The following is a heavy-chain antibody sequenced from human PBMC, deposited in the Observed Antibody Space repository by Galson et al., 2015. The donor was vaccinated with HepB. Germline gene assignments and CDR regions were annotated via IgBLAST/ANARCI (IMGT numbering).Heavy chain of an antibody. D-gene: IGHD2-8*01. CDR1: GFTFSNAW. V-gene: IGHV3-15*01. CDR2: IKSKTDGGTT. J-gene: IGHJ4*02. CDR3: TTDRNRRYCTNGVCYTFFDY. Sequence: SLRLSCAASGFTFSNAWMSWVRQAPGKGLEWVGRIKSKTDGGTTDYAAPVKGRFTISRDDSKNTLYLQMNSLKTEDTAVYYCTTDRNRRYCTNGVCYTFFDYWGQGTLVTVSS.